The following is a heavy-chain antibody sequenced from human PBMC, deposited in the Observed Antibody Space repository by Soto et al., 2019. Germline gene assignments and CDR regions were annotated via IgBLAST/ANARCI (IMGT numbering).Heavy chain of an antibody. Sequence: SETLSLTCTVSGGSISSYYWSWIRQPPGKGLEWIGYIYYSGSTNYNPSLKSRVTISVDTSKNQFSLKLSSVTAADTAVYYCARGRGAAMAQFDYRAQRTPVTGSS. CDR3: ARGRGAAMAQFDY. V-gene: IGHV4-59*01. CDR2: IYYSGST. CDR1: GGSISSYY. J-gene: IGHJ4*02. D-gene: IGHD5-18*01.